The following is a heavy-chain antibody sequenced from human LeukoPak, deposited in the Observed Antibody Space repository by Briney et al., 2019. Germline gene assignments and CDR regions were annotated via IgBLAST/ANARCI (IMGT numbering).Heavy chain of an antibody. Sequence: GASVKVSCKASGYTFTSYDINWVRQATGQGLEWMGWMNPNSGNTGYAQKFKGRVTITRTTSISTAYMELSSLRSEDTAVYYCARAEAYCGGDCYSDWFDPWGQETLVTVSS. CDR2: MNPNSGNT. CDR3: ARAEAYCGGDCYSDWFDP. D-gene: IGHD2-21*01. V-gene: IGHV1-8*03. J-gene: IGHJ5*02. CDR1: GYTFTSYD.